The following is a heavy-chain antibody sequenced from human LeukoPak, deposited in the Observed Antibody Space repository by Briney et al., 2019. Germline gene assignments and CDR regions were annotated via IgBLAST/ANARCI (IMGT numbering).Heavy chain of an antibody. CDR3: ARGPHSSGYYGHYFDY. CDR1: GFNLNSYE. J-gene: IGHJ4*02. V-gene: IGHV3-48*03. CDR2: ISGSGSTI. D-gene: IGHD3-22*01. Sequence: GGSLRLSCAASGFNLNSYEMNWVRQAPGKGPEWVSYISGSGSTIYYADSVKGRFTISRDNAKNSLYLQMNSLRAEDTAVYYCARGPHSSGYYGHYFDYWGQGTLVTVSS.